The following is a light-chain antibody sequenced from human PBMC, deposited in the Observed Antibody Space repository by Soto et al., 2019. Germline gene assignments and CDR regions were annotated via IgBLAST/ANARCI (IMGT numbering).Light chain of an antibody. CDR1: ENINNY. CDR3: QQRSKWPLT. CDR2: DVF. J-gene: IGKJ4*01. Sequence: EIVLTQSPATLSLSPGERATLSCRATENINNYLAWYQQKPGQAPRLLISDVFNRATGIPARFSGSGSGTDFTLTISSLEPEAFAVYYCQQRSKWPLTFGGGTKVEIK. V-gene: IGKV3-11*01.